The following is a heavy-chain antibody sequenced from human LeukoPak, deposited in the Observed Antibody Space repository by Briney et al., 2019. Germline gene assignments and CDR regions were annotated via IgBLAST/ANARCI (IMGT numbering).Heavy chain of an antibody. V-gene: IGHV3-21*06. D-gene: IGHD6-19*01. Sequence: GGSLRLSCEASGFTFSDYAMNWVRQAPGKGLEWVSSISSTSSHIYYADSMKGRFTMSRDNAKNSLYLQMNSLRAEDTAVYYCARDQWLVRDHYMDVWGKGTTVIVSS. CDR2: ISSTSSHI. CDR1: GFTFSDYA. CDR3: ARDQWLVRDHYMDV. J-gene: IGHJ6*03.